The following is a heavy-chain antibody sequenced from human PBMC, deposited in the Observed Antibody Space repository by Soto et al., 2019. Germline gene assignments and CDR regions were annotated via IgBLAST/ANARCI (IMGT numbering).Heavy chain of an antibody. CDR3: ARPSNPWAPYEFQS. D-gene: IGHD3-3*01. CDR1: GYPFTAYY. CDR2: VNPHSGAT. Sequence: DSVQPSCKASGYPFTAYYIHWLRQAPGQGLEWMGWVNPHSGATVIAQKFLGSVTLTTDTSINTAYMELTSLTSDDTALYYCARPSNPWAPYEFQSWGHGTLVTVSS. J-gene: IGHJ4*03. V-gene: IGHV1-2*04.